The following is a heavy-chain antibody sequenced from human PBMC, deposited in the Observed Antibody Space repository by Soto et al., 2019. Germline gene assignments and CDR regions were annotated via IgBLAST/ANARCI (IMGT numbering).Heavy chain of an antibody. V-gene: IGHV3-74*01. CDR1: GFTFSSYW. Sequence: ELQLVESGGGLVQPGGSLRLSCAASGFTFSSYWMHWVRQAPGKGLVWVSRINSDGSSTSYADSVKGRFTISRANAKNTLYLEMNSLRAQDTAVYYCVRASLVVAAATREDYWGQGTLVTVSS. CDR2: INSDGSST. D-gene: IGHD2-15*01. CDR3: VRASLVVAAATREDY. J-gene: IGHJ4*02.